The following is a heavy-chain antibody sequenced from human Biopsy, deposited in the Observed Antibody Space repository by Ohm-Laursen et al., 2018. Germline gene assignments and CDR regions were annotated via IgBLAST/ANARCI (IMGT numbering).Heavy chain of an antibody. J-gene: IGHJ4*02. CDR2: ISASGGDK. CDR1: GITFTRYA. Sequence: LSLTCAASGITFTRYAFSWVRQGTEMGLEWVSGISASGGDKYYADSVKGRFTISRDNSKSTVYLQVSSLRPEDTARYYCAFCGPVCDWGQGTLVTVSS. CDR3: AFCGPVCD. V-gene: IGHV3-23*01. D-gene: IGHD2-21*01.